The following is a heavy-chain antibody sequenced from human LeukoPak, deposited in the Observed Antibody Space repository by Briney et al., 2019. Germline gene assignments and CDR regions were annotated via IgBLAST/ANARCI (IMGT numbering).Heavy chain of an antibody. CDR1: GGTLSSYA. Sequence: SVKVSCKASGGTLSSYAISWVRQAPGQGLEWMGGIIPIFGTANYAQKFQGRVTITADESTSTAYMELSSLRSEDTAVYYCARVAGELIGANWFDPWGQGTLVTVSS. D-gene: IGHD3-10*01. J-gene: IGHJ5*02. V-gene: IGHV1-69*13. CDR3: ARVAGELIGANWFDP. CDR2: IIPIFGTA.